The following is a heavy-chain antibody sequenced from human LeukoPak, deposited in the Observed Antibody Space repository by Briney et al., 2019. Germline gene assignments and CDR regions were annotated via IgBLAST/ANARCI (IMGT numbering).Heavy chain of an antibody. CDR3: ARDHRITMIVVVSDAFDI. J-gene: IGHJ3*02. Sequence: ASVEVSCKASGYTFTGYYMHWVRQAPGQGLEWMGWINPNSGGTNYAQKFQGRVTMTRDTSISTAYMELSRLRSDDTAVYYCARDHRITMIVVVSDAFDIWGQGTMVTVSS. CDR1: GYTFTGYY. V-gene: IGHV1-2*02. CDR2: INPNSGGT. D-gene: IGHD3-22*01.